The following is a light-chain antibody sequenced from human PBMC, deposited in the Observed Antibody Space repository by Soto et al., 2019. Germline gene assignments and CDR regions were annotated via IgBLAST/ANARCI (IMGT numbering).Light chain of an antibody. CDR3: QPRSNWPPFT. Sequence: EIVLTQSPATLSLSPGERATLSCRASQSVSSYLAWYQQKPGQAPRLLIYDASNRATGIPARFSGSGSGTDFPPTISSLEPEDFAVYYCQPRSNWPPFTFGPGTKVDIK. CDR1: QSVSSY. J-gene: IGKJ3*01. CDR2: DAS. V-gene: IGKV3-11*01.